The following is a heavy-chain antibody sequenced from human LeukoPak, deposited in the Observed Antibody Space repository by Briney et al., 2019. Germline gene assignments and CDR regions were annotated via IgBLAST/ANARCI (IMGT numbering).Heavy chain of an antibody. CDR3: ARGRKTAYYYYGMDV. J-gene: IGHJ6*02. CDR2: IYDSGST. Sequence: SETLSLTCTVSGGSIRSSYYYWGWIRQPPGKGLEWIGSIYDSGSTYYNPSLKSRVTISVDTSKNQFSLKLNSVTAADTAVYYCARGRKTAYYYYGMDVWGQGTTVTVSS. CDR1: GGSIRSSYYY. V-gene: IGHV4-39*01.